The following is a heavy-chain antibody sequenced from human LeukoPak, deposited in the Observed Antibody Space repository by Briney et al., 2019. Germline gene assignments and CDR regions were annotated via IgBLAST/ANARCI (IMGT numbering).Heavy chain of an antibody. CDR3: AFEGYNYGYN. D-gene: IGHD5-18*01. J-gene: IGHJ4*02. CDR1: GGTFSSYA. CDR2: IIPIFGTS. Sequence: SVKVSCKASGGTFSSYAINWVRQAPGQGLEWMGGIIPIFGTSNYAHKFQGRVTITADESTSTVYMELSSLRSDDTTIYYCAFEGYNYGYNWGQGTLVTVSS. V-gene: IGHV1-69*13.